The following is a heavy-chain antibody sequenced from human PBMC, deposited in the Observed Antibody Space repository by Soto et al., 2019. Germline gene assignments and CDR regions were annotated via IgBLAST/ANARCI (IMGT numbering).Heavy chain of an antibody. CDR2: IKPGTPDI. Sequence: PGESLKISCKAFGYEFGSAWIGWVRQMPGKGLEWMGIIKPGTPDIRYSPSLRGHVTISVDKSISTAYLQWSSLKTSDTATYYCARGSRYHDYWGQGTLVTAPQ. J-gene: IGHJ4*02. CDR1: GYEFGSAW. D-gene: IGHD2-2*01. V-gene: IGHV5-51*01. CDR3: ARGSRYHDY.